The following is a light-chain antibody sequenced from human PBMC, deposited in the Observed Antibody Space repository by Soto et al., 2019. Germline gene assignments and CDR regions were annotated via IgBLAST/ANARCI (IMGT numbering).Light chain of an antibody. CDR3: QQYSSYRPVP. V-gene: IGKV1D-16*01. CDR2: DAS. CDR1: QGIGSG. J-gene: IGKJ5*01. Sequence: IQRTQCRCTLCASVGGRVGITCRASQGIGSGLAGYQQKPGKAPKLLIYDASTLQSGVPSRFSGSGSGTDFTLTISGLQSEDFAPYYCQQYSSYRPVPFGQGTRLEI.